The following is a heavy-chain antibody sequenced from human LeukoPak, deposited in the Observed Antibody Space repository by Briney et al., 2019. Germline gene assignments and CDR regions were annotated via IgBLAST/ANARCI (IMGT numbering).Heavy chain of an antibody. CDR3: AKDLSGCIAAVGTCENYCYVYSMVV. Sequence: PGGSLRLSCSASGFTFSCYRMQWVRPAPGKGLEWVAVISYDGSNKYYADYVKGRFTISRDNSKNTLYLQMNSLSDEAAALYYGAKDLSGCIAAVGTCENYCYVYSMVVGGEGTTVTVSS. V-gene: IGHV3-30*18. D-gene: IGHD6-13*01. J-gene: IGHJ6*04. CDR1: GFTFSCYR. CDR2: ISYDGSNK.